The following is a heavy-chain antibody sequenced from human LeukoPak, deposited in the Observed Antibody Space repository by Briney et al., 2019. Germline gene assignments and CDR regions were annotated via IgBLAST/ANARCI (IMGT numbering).Heavy chain of an antibody. CDR1: SGSISSGDYY. D-gene: IGHD4-11*01. CDR3: ARAHYTDPNWFDL. J-gene: IGHJ5*02. CDR2: IHYSGST. Sequence: SETLSLTCTVSSGSISSGDYYWSWIRQHPGKGLEWIGYIHYSGSTYYNPSLKSRVTISVDTSKNQFSLKMRSVTAADTAVYYCARAHYTDPNWFDLWGQGTLVTVSS. V-gene: IGHV4-31*03.